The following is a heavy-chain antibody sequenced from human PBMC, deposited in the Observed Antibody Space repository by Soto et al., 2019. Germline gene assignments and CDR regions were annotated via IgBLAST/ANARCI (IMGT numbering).Heavy chain of an antibody. CDR3: AKDSTYYDFWSGTKYYYYYGMDV. CDR2: IWYDGSNK. Sequence: GGSLRLSCAASGFTFSSYGMHWVRQAPGKGLEWVAVIWYDGSNKYYADSVKGRFTISRDNSKNTLYLQMNSLRAEDTAVYYCAKDSTYYDFWSGTKYYYYYGMDVWGQGTTVTVSS. V-gene: IGHV3-33*06. J-gene: IGHJ6*02. CDR1: GFTFSSYG. D-gene: IGHD3-3*01.